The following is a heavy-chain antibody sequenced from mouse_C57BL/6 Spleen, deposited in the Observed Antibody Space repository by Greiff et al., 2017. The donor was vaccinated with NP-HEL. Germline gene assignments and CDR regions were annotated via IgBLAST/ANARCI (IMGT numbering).Heavy chain of an antibody. D-gene: IGHD1-1*01. Sequence: QVQLQQPGAELVRPGSSVKLSCKASGYTFTSYWMHWVKQRPIQGLEWIGNIDPSDSETHYNQKFKDKATLTVDKSSSTAYMQLSSLTSEDSAVYYCARSNGSSLYWYFDVWGTGTTVTVSS. CDR1: GYTFTSYW. J-gene: IGHJ1*03. CDR2: IDPSDSET. CDR3: ARSNGSSLYWYFDV. V-gene: IGHV1-52*01.